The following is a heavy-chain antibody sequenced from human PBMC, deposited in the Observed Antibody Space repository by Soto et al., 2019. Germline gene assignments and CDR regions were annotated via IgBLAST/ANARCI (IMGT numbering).Heavy chain of an antibody. CDR2: ISNDGKNK. CDR1: KFTFSNYG. D-gene: IGHD3-10*01. J-gene: IGHJ4*02. V-gene: IGHV3-30*18. Sequence: GGSLRLSCTASKFTFSNYGMHWVRQGPGKGLEWVAVISNDGKNKFYVDSVKGRFTISRDNSKNTLYLQMNSLRVEDTDVYYCAKGHVRGAPKVPYFDYWGQGTLVTVSS. CDR3: AKGHVRGAPKVPYFDY.